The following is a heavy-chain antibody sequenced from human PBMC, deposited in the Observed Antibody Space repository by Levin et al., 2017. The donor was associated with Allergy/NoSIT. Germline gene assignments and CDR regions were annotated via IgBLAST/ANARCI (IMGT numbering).Heavy chain of an antibody. D-gene: IGHD4-11*01. CDR1: GYTFTDYW. J-gene: IGHJ6*02. V-gene: IGHV1-46*01. CDR2: INPSGGST. CDR3: ARGYSYYVGYYGMDV. Sequence: GASVKVSCKTSGYTFTDYWIHWVRQAPGQGLEWMGIINPSGGSTSHAQQFQGRVTLTRDTSTSTVYMDLSSLRSEDTAVYYCARGYSYYVGYYGMDVWGQGTTVTVSS.